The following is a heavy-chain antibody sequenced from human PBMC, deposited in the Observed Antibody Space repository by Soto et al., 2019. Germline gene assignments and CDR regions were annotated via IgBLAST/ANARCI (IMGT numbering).Heavy chain of an antibody. CDR1: NGSVSSGTYS. Sequence: SETLSLTCTVSNGSVSSGTYSWGWVRQPPGKGLEWIGYIYYSGTTYHTPSLKSRLTMSMDRANDHFSLNLTSVTAADTAVYFCARGHYYSGMDVWGQGITVTVSS. CDR2: IYYSGTT. CDR3: ARGHYYSGMDV. V-gene: IGHV4-30-2*01. J-gene: IGHJ6*02.